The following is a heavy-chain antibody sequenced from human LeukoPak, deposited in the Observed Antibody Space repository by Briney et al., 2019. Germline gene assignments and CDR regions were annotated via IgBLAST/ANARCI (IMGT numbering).Heavy chain of an antibody. D-gene: IGHD2-15*01. CDR1: GFTFSSDY. CDR2: IYSGGST. CDR3: ARGGTFPIFDY. J-gene: IGHJ4*02. Sequence: GGSLRLSCAASGFTFSSDYMSWVRQAPGKGLEWVSVIYSGGSTYYADSVKGRFTISRDNSKNTLYLQMNSLRAEDTAVYYCARGGTFPIFDYWGQGTLVTVSS. V-gene: IGHV3-53*01.